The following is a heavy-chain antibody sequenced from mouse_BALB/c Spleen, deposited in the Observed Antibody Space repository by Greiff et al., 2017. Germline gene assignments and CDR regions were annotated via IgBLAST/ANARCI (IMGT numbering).Heavy chain of an antibody. Sequence: EVKLVESGAELVRPGASVKISCKASGYTFKNHHINWVKQRPGQGLDWIGYITPYNDYTSYTQKFKGKATLTVDKSSSTAYMELSSLTSEDSAVYYSARFSPTTSQATGTWFAYWGQGTLVTVSA. V-gene: IGHV1S45*01. CDR3: ARFSPTTSQATGTWFAY. CDR1: GYTFKNHH. J-gene: IGHJ3*01. D-gene: IGHD3-2*02. CDR2: ITPYNDYT.